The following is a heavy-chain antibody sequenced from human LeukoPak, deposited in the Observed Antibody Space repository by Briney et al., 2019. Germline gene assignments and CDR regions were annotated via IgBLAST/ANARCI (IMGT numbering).Heavy chain of an antibody. V-gene: IGHV3-48*01. CDR3: ARVGATDY. J-gene: IGHJ4*02. D-gene: IGHD1-26*01. CDR1: GFTFSTYS. CDR2: ISTSSSTM. Sequence: GGSLRLSCAASGFTFSTYSMNWVRQAPGKGLEWVSYISTSSSTMYYADSVKGRFTISRDNARNSLYLQMNSLRAEDTAVYYCARVGATDYWGQGTLVTVSS.